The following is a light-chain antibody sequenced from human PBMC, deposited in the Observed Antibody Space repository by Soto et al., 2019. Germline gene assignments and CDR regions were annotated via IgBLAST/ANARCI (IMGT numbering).Light chain of an antibody. CDR1: QDISSW. V-gene: IGKV1-12*01. J-gene: IGKJ4*01. CDR3: QQADSFPLT. Sequence: DIQMTQSPSSVSASVGDRVTITCRSSQDISSWLDWYQQKPGKAPELLIYAASSLQSGVPSRFSGSGSGADFTLTISSLQPEDFATYYCQQADSFPLTFGGGTKVEIQ. CDR2: AAS.